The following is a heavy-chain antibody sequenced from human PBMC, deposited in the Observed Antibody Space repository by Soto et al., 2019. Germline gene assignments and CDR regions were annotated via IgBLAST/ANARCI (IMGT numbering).Heavy chain of an antibody. V-gene: IGHV1-46*01. J-gene: IGHJ6*02. CDR1: GYTFTSYY. CDR2: INPSGGST. Sequence: ASVKVSCKASGYTFTSYYMHWVRQAPGQGLEWMGIINPSGGSTSYAQKFQSRVTMTRDTSTSTVYMELSSLRSEDTAVYYCARVSCSGGSCYSTLSAYYYYGMDVWGQGTTVTVSS. D-gene: IGHD2-15*01. CDR3: ARVSCSGGSCYSTLSAYYYYGMDV.